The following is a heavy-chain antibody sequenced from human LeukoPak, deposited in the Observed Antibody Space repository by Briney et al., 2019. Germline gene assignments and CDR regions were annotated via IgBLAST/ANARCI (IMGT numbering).Heavy chain of an antibody. CDR3: ARASPTYFYY. V-gene: IGHV4-38-2*02. J-gene: IGHJ4*02. Sequence: PSETLSLTCTVSGYSISSGYWWGWIRQPPGKGLEWIGSIYHSGSTYYTPSLKSRVTISVDTSKNQFSLKLSSVTAADAAVYYCARASPTYFYYWGQGTLVTVSS. D-gene: IGHD4-17*01. CDR1: GYSISSGYW. CDR2: IYHSGST.